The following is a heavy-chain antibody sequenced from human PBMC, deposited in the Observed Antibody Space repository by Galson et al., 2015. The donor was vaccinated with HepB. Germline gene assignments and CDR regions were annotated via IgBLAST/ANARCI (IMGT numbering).Heavy chain of an antibody. Sequence: SLRLSCAASTFIFSTYSMNWVRQAPGKGLEWVSYISSSSTTIYYADSVKGRFTISRDNAKNSLYLQMNSLRAEDTAVYYCVLLRGYDLKPIDYWGQGTLVTVSS. CDR3: VLLRGYDLKPIDY. CDR1: TFIFSTYS. CDR2: ISSSSTTI. D-gene: IGHD5-12*01. V-gene: IGHV3-48*04. J-gene: IGHJ4*02.